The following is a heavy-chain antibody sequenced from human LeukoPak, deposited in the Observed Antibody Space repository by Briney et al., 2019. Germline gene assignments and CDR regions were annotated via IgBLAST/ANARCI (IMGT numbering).Heavy chain of an antibody. CDR2: IKSKTDGGTT. D-gene: IGHD2-2*01. V-gene: IGHV3-15*01. CDR1: GFTFSNAW. Sequence: PGGSLRLSCAASGFTFSNAWMSWVRQAPGKGLEWVGRIKSKTDGGTTDYAAPVKGRFTISGDDSKNTLYLQMNSLKTEDTAVYYCTTCSSTSCYSNWFDPWGQGTLVTVSS. J-gene: IGHJ5*02. CDR3: TTCSSTSCYSNWFDP.